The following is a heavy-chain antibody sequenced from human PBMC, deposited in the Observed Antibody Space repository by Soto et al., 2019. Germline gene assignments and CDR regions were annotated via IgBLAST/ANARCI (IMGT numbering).Heavy chain of an antibody. CDR3: GRPGAARPSYYYYYGMDV. CDR1: GFTLSNAW. Sequence: GGSLRLSCAASGFTLSNAWVSWVRQAPGEGLEWVSAISGSGGSTYYADSVKGRFTISRDNSKNTLYLQMNSLRAEDTAVYYCGRPGAARPSYYYYYGMDVWGQGTTVTVSS. J-gene: IGHJ6*02. D-gene: IGHD6-6*01. V-gene: IGHV3-23*01. CDR2: ISGSGGST.